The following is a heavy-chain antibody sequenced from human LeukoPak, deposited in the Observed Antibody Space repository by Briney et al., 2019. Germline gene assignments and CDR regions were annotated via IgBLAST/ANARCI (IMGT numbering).Heavy chain of an antibody. CDR1: GFTFSSYA. D-gene: IGHD3-9*01. J-gene: IGHJ4*02. Sequence: GGSLRLSCAASGFTFSSYAMHWVRQAPGKGLEWVAVISHVGTNKYYADSVKGRFTISRDNSKNTLYLQMNSLRVEDTAVYYCARDGGYFDRLAYFFDYWGQGALVPVSS. CDR2: ISHVGTNK. CDR3: ARDGGYFDRLAYFFDY. V-gene: IGHV3-30*04.